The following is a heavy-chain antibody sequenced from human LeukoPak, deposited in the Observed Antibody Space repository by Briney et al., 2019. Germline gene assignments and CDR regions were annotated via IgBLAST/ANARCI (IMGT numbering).Heavy chain of an antibody. CDR2: INPNSGGT. CDR1: GYTFTGYY. CDR3: ARVGQWELDRFHDY. Sequence: RASVKVSCKASGYTFTGYYMHWVRQAPGQGLEWMGWINPNSGGTNYAQKFQGRVTMTRDTSISTAYMELSRLRSDDTAVFYCARVGQWELDRFHDYWGQGTLVTVSS. D-gene: IGHD1-26*01. J-gene: IGHJ4*02. V-gene: IGHV1-2*02.